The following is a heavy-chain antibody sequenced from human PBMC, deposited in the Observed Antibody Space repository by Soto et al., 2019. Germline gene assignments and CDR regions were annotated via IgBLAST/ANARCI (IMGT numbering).Heavy chain of an antibody. CDR1: GFTFSSYG. J-gene: IGHJ5*02. CDR3: AKDSPLVRGES. V-gene: IGHV3-30*18. Sequence: QVQLVESGGGVVQPGRSPRLSCAASGFTFSSYGMHWVRQAPGKGLEWVAVISYDGSNKYYADSVKGRFTISRDNSKNTLYLQMNSLRAEDTAVYYCAKDSPLVRGESWGQGTLVTVSS. D-gene: IGHD3-10*01. CDR2: ISYDGSNK.